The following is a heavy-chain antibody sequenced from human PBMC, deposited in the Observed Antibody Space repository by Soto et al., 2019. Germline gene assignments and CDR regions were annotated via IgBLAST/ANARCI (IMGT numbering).Heavy chain of an antibody. J-gene: IGHJ5*02. V-gene: IGHV2-26*01. CDR2: IDSSGEK. CDR1: GLSITDSEMG. D-gene: IGHD6-19*01. CDR3: ARRHLAVAVSPWFDP. Sequence: QVTLKESGPVLVKPTETLTLRCTVSGLSITDSEMGVSWIRQPPGQPLGWLAHIDSSGEKSYRTFLKSRLASSKDTSKSQIGLTMTNMDPADTATYYCARRHLAVAVSPWFDPWGQGIPVTVSS.